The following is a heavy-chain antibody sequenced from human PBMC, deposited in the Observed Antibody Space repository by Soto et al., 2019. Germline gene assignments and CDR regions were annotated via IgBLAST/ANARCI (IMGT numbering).Heavy chain of an antibody. V-gene: IGHV3-30*03. Sequence: GGSLRLSCAASGFTFSSYGMHWVRQAPGKGLEWVAVISYDGSNKYYADSVKGRFTISRDNSKNTLYLQMNSLRAEDTAVYYCAISLSRMITAPSFDPRGDGTLVTVSS. D-gene: IGHD3-16*01. CDR2: ISYDGSNK. CDR3: AISLSRMITAPSFDP. J-gene: IGHJ5*02. CDR1: GFTFSSYG.